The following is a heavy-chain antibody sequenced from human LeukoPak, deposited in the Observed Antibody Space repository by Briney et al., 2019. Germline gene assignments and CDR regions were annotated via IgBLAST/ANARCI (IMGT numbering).Heavy chain of an antibody. D-gene: IGHD6-6*01. CDR1: GFTFSSYS. J-gene: IGHJ4*02. Sequence: GGSLRLXCAASGFTFSSYSMNWVRQAPGKGLEWVSCISSSGSYIYYADSVKGRFTISRDNAKNSLYLQMNSLRAEDTAVYYCARDEYASSPGYFDYWGQGTLVTVSS. CDR3: ARDEYASSPGYFDY. V-gene: IGHV3-21*01. CDR2: ISSSGSYI.